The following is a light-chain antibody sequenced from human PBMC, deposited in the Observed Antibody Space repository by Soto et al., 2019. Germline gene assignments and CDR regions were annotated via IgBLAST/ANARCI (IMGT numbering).Light chain of an antibody. CDR3: SSYAGSNNFV. CDR2: EVS. V-gene: IGLV2-8*01. J-gene: IGLJ1*01. Sequence: QSVLTQPPSASGSPGQSVTISCSGTSSDVGGYNYVSWHQQHPGKAPKLMIYEVSKRPSGVPDRFSGSKSGNTASLIVSGLQAEYEADYYCSSYAGSNNFVFGTGPKVTVL. CDR1: SSDVGGYNY.